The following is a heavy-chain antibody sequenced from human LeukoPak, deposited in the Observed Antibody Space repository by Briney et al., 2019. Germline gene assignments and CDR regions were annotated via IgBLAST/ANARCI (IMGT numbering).Heavy chain of an antibody. Sequence: PGGSLRLSCAASGFTFSSYGMHWVRQAPGKGLEWVAVICYDRSNKYYADSVKGRFTISRDNSKNTLYLQMNSLRAEDTAVYYCARVLPYSSGWYLPSGMDVWGQGTTVTVSS. CDR1: GFTFSSYG. V-gene: IGHV3-33*01. CDR2: ICYDRSNK. J-gene: IGHJ6*02. D-gene: IGHD6-19*01. CDR3: ARVLPYSSGWYLPSGMDV.